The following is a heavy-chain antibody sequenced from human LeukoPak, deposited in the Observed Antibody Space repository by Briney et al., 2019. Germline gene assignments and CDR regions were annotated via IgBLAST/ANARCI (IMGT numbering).Heavy chain of an antibody. CDR3: ARGYYDFWSGYYQGTDY. Sequence: PSETLSLTCAVYGGSFSGYYWSWIRQPPGKGLEWIGEINHSGSTNYNPSLKSRVTISVDTSKNQFSLKLSSVTAADTAVYYCARGYYDFWSGYYQGTDYWGQGTLVTVSS. V-gene: IGHV4-34*01. D-gene: IGHD3-3*01. CDR1: GGSFSGYY. J-gene: IGHJ4*02. CDR2: INHSGST.